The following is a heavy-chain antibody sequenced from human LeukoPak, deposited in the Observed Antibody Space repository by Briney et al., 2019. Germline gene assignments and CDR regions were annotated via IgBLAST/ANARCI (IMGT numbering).Heavy chain of an antibody. J-gene: IGHJ4*02. Sequence: SETLSLTCTVSGGSISNYYWSWIRQPPGKGLEWIGYIYYSGSTNYNPSLKSRLTISVDTPKNHFSLRLTSVTAADTAVYYCAKHSETCSGGSCFLDYFDYWGQGTLVTVSS. V-gene: IGHV4-59*08. CDR2: IYYSGST. CDR1: GGSISNYY. CDR3: AKHSETCSGGSCFLDYFDY. D-gene: IGHD2-15*01.